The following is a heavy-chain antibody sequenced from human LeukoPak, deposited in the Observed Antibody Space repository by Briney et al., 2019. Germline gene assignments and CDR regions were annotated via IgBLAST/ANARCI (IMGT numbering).Heavy chain of an antibody. CDR2: ISAYNGNT. J-gene: IGHJ5*02. D-gene: IGHD2-2*01. CDR1: VYTFTSYG. Sequence: ASVKVSCKASVYTFTSYGISWVRQAPGQGLEWMGWISAYNGNTNYAQKLQGRVTMTTDTSTSTAYMELRSLRSDDTAVYYCASTYCSSTSCPFDPWGQGTLVTVSS. CDR3: ASTYCSSTSCPFDP. V-gene: IGHV1-18*01.